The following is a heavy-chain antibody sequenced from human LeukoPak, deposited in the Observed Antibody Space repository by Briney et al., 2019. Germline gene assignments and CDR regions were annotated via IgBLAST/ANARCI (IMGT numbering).Heavy chain of an antibody. Sequence: PSETLSLTCAVFGGSFSDYYWSWIRQPPGEGLQWIGEINHSGSANYNPSLKSRVTISVDTSMSLFSLKVNSVTAADTALYYCARGGTVSTSWYLDLWGRGTLVTVSS. D-gene: IGHD1-14*01. CDR3: ARGGTVSTSWYLDL. CDR1: GGSFSDYY. V-gene: IGHV4-34*01. J-gene: IGHJ2*01. CDR2: INHSGSA.